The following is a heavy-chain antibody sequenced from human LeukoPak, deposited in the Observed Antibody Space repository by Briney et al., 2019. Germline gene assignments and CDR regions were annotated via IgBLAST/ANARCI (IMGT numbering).Heavy chain of an antibody. V-gene: IGHV4-59*01. CDR2: IYYSGST. Sequence: KPSETLSLACTVSGGSISSYYWGWIRPPPGKGLEGIGYIYYSGSTNYNPSLKSRVTISVDTSKNQFSLKLSSVTAADTAVYYCAGVRVATKHFDYWGQGTLVTVSS. CDR3: AGVRVATKHFDY. J-gene: IGHJ4*02. D-gene: IGHD5-12*01. CDR1: GGSISSYY.